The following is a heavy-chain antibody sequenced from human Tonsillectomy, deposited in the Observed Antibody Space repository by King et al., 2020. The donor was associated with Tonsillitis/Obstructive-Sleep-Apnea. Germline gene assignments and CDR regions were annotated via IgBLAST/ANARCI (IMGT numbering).Heavy chain of an antibody. D-gene: IGHD3-10*01. J-gene: IGHJ3*02. V-gene: IGHV3-9*01. Sequence: VQLVESGGGLAQPGRSLRLSCAASGFTFDDYAMHWVRLTPGKGLEWVSGISWNGGSIGYVASVRGRFTISRDNAKNSLYLHMNSLRPEDTAFYYCAKSLERFFDAFDIWGQGTMVTVSS. CDR2: ISWNGGSI. CDR1: GFTFDDYA. CDR3: AKSLERFFDAFDI.